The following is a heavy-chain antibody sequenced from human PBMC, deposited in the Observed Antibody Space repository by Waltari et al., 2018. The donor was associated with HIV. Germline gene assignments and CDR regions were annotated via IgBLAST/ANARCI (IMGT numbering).Heavy chain of an antibody. J-gene: IGHJ4*02. CDR3: ARVLRYFDWLLGTFDY. CDR2: IYHSGST. V-gene: IGHV4-38-2*01. CDR1: GYSISSGYY. Sequence: QVQLQESGPGLVKPSETLSLTCAVSGYSISSGYYWGWIRQPPGKGLEWIGGIYHSGSTYYNPSLKSRVTISVDTSKNQFSLKLSSVTAADTAVYYCARVLRYFDWLLGTFDYWGQGTLVTVSS. D-gene: IGHD3-9*01.